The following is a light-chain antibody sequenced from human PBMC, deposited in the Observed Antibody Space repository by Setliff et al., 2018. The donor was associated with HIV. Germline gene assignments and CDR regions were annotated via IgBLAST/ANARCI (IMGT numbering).Light chain of an antibody. CDR1: SSNIGSNS. Sequence: QSVLTQPPSASGTPGQRVTISCSGSSSNIGSNSVNWYQQLPGTAPKLLIYSNNQRPSGIPARFSGSKSGTSASLAISGLQSEDEADYYCAAWDDSLNAFYVFGNGTKVTVL. V-gene: IGLV1-44*01. CDR2: SNN. CDR3: AAWDDSLNAFYV. J-gene: IGLJ1*01.